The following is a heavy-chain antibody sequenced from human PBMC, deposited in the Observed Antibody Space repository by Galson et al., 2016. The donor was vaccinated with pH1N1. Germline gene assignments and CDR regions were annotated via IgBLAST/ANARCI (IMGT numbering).Heavy chain of an antibody. V-gene: IGHV3-7*01. J-gene: IGHJ4*02. CDR3: GRGGRAFD. CDR2: IKEDGSAK. D-gene: IGHD2-15*01. Sequence: SLRLSCAASGFSFSSHWLSWVRQAPGEGLEWVAQIKEDGSAKYYVDSVKGRFTIYRDNAKNSLDLQMDSLRAEDTAVYYCGRGGRAFDGGQGTLVTVSS. CDR1: GFSFSSHW.